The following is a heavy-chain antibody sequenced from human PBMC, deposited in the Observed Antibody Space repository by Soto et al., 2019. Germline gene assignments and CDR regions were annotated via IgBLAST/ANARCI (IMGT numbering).Heavy chain of an antibody. CDR3: AKDTVGGYSFWSGYYSDGLDF. CDR2: ISGSADGT. J-gene: IGHJ4*02. CDR1: GFTFDSYA. Sequence: EVKLLESGGGLAQPGGSLRLSCVGSGFTFDSYAISWVRQAPGERLQWIAAISGSADGTDYAHSVRGRFTISRDNAKKTVDMQMDSLRVEDTAVYFCAKDTVGGYSFWSGYYSDGLDFWGQGTLVTVSS. V-gene: IGHV3-23*01. D-gene: IGHD3-3*01.